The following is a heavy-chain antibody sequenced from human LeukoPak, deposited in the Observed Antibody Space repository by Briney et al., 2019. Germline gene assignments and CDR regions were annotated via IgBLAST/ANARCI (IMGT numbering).Heavy chain of an antibody. Sequence: ASVKVSCKASGYTFTSYGISWVRQAPGQGLEWTGWISAYNGNTNYAQKLQGRVTMTTDTSTSTAYMELRSLRSDDTAVYYCARALGGAYYYYGMDVWGQGTTVTVSS. D-gene: IGHD3-16*01. V-gene: IGHV1-18*01. CDR2: ISAYNGNT. CDR1: GYTFTSYG. J-gene: IGHJ6*02. CDR3: ARALGGAYYYYGMDV.